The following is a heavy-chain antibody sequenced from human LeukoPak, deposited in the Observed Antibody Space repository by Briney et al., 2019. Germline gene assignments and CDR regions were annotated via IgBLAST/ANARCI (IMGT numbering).Heavy chain of an antibody. CDR3: AKDSTTSRYYYGSGSYEDY. CDR2: ISGDGGST. V-gene: IGHV3-43*02. CDR1: GFTFDDYA. J-gene: IGHJ4*02. Sequence: GSLRLSCAASGFTFDDYAMHWVRQAPGKGLEWVSLISGDGGSTYYADSVKGRFTISRDNSKNSLYPQMNSLRTEDTALYYCAKDSTTSRYYYGSGSYEDYWGQGTLVTVSS. D-gene: IGHD3-10*01.